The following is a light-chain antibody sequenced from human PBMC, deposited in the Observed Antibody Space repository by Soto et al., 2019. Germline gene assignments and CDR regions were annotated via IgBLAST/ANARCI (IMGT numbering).Light chain of an antibody. CDR2: AAS. CDR3: QQRYSTPSWT. J-gene: IGKJ1*01. CDR1: QSINSY. V-gene: IGKV1-39*01. Sequence: DIQITHSPSSLSASVRERVTITFLASQSINSYLNWYQQKPGKAPELLIYAASSLQSGVSSRFSGSGSGTDSTLTISSLQPEDFATYYCQQRYSTPSWTFGQGTKVDIK.